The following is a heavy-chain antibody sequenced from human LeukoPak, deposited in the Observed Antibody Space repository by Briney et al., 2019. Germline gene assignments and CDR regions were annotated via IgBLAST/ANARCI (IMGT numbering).Heavy chain of an antibody. V-gene: IGHV4-59*12. J-gene: IGHJ4*02. CDR3: ARGGTAEYYFDY. D-gene: IGHD1-1*01. Sequence: SETLSLTCTVSGDSISRYYWSWIRQPPGKGLEWIGYIFYSGSTYYNPSLKSRVTISVDTSKNQFSLKLSSVTAADTAVYYCARGGTAEYYFDYWGQGTLVTVSS. CDR2: IFYSGST. CDR1: GDSISRYY.